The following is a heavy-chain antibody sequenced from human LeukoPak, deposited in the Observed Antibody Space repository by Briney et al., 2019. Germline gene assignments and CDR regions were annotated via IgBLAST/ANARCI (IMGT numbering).Heavy chain of an antibody. CDR1: GGSISSYY. J-gene: IGHJ3*02. V-gene: IGHV4-59*01. CDR3: ASYSSSLRRDAFDI. CDR2: IYYSGST. Sequence: SETLSLTCTVSGGSISSYYWSWIRQPPGKGLEWIGYIYYSGSTNYNPSLKSRVTISVDTSKNQFSLKLSSVTAADTAVYYCASYSSSLRRDAFDIWGQGTMVTVSS. D-gene: IGHD6-6*01.